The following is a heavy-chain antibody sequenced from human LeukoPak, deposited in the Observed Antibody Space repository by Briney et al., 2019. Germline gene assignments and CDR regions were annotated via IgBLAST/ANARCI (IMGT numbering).Heavy chain of an antibody. D-gene: IGHD6-13*01. CDR2: ISYDGNNK. Sequence: PGGSLRLSCAASGFTFSTSIMHWVRQAPGKGLEWVAVISYDGNNKYYADSVKGRFTISRDNSKSTLYVQMNSLRAEDTAVYYCAKEATAAGGNFEYWGQGTLVTVSS. J-gene: IGHJ4*02. CDR3: AKEATAAGGNFEY. CDR1: GFTFSTSI. V-gene: IGHV3-30*18.